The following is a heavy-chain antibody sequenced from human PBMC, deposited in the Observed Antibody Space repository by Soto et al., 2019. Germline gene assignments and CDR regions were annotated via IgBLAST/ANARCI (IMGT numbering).Heavy chain of an antibody. CDR3: AATYYYDSSGYPAPYYYYGMDV. J-gene: IGHJ6*02. V-gene: IGHV4-59*01. CDR2: IYYSGST. D-gene: IGHD3-22*01. Sequence: PSETLSLTCTVSGGSISSYYWSWIRQPPGKGLEWIGYIYYSGSTNYNPSLKSRVTISVDTSKNQFSLKLSSVTAADTAVYYCAATYYYDSSGYPAPYYYYGMDVWGQGTTVIVSS. CDR1: GGSISSYY.